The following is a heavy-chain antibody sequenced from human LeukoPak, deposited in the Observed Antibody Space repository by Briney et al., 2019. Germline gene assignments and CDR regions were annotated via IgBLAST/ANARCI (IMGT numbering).Heavy chain of an antibody. V-gene: IGHV4-59*08. CDR1: GASIYNNF. Sequence: PSETLSLTCTVSGASIYNNFWTWIRQPPGKGLEWIGYIYSSGSANYNPSLKSRVIISGDTSKNQISLNLTSVTAADTAVYFCARHRDYYDTWGHGTLVTVSS. J-gene: IGHJ4*01. CDR2: IYSSGSA. CDR3: ARHRDYYDT. D-gene: IGHD3-22*01.